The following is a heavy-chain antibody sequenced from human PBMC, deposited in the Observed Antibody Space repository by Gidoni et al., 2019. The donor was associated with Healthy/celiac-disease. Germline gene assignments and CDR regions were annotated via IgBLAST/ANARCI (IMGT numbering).Heavy chain of an antibody. V-gene: IGHV4-59*08. CDR3: ARKYRSGYDPNWFDP. D-gene: IGHD5-12*01. CDR2: IYYSGST. J-gene: IGHJ5*02. CDR1: GGSISSYD. Sequence: QVQLQESGPGLVKPSETLSLTCTVSGGSISSYDWNWIRQPPGKGLEWIGYIYYSGSTNYNPALKSRVTITVDKSKNQFSLKLSSVTAADAAVYYCARKYRSGYDPNWFDPWGQGTLVTVSS.